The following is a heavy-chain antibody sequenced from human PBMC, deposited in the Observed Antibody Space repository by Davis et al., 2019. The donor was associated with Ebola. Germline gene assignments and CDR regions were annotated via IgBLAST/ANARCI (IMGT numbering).Heavy chain of an antibody. J-gene: IGHJ4*02. CDR1: GFVFSSYV. V-gene: IGHV3-23*01. Sequence: GESLKISCAASGFVFSSYVMSWVRRAPGKGLEWVSTLGLSADTYYADSVKGRFTISRDNSKNTLHLQMNSLRVEDTAIYYCAKERGSGYSYGTGDYWGQGTLVTVSS. CDR2: LGLSADT. D-gene: IGHD5-18*01. CDR3: AKERGSGYSYGTGDY.